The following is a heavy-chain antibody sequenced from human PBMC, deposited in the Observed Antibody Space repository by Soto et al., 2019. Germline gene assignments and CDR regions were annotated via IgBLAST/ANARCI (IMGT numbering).Heavy chain of an antibody. D-gene: IGHD3-3*01. Sequence: SETLSLTCTVSGCSISSSSYYWCWILQPPGKGLEWIGSIYYSGSTYYNPSLKSRVTISVDTSKNQFSLKLSSVTAADTAVYYCARRAWYYDFWSGYYREYYFDYWGQGTRVTVSS. CDR1: GCSISSSSYY. CDR2: IYYSGST. V-gene: IGHV4-39*01. J-gene: IGHJ4*02. CDR3: ARRAWYYDFWSGYYREYYFDY.